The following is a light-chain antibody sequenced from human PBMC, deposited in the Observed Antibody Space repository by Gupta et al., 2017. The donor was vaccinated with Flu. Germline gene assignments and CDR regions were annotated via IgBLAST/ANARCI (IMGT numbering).Light chain of an antibody. CDR1: SLRSYY. CDR3: NSRDSSGYHVV. J-gene: IGLJ2*01. V-gene: IGLV3-19*01. Sequence: GQAVRITCQGDSLRSYYASWYQQKPGQAPVLVIYGKNNRPSGIPDRFSGSSSGNTASLTITGAQAEDEADYYCNSRDSSGYHVVFGGGTKLTV. CDR2: GKN.